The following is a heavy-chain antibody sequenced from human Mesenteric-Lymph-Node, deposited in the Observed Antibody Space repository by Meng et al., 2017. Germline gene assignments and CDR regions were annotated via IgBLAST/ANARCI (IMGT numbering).Heavy chain of an antibody. J-gene: IGHJ4*02. CDR1: GFTFSSYA. CDR2: ISGTGGST. V-gene: IGHV3-23*01. CDR3: AKDLLYSSSWYDFDY. D-gene: IGHD6-13*01. Sequence: GEALKISCAASGFTFSSYAMSWVRQAPGKGLEWVSAISGTGGSTYSADSVKGRFTISRDNSKNTLYLQMNSLRAEDTAVYYCAKDLLYSSSWYDFDYWGQGTLVTVSS.